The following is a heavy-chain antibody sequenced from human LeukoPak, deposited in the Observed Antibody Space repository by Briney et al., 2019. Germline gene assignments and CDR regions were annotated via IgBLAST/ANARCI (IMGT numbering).Heavy chain of an antibody. V-gene: IGHV1-18*01. Sequence: ASVKVSCKASGYTFTIYGISWVRQAPGQGLEWMGWISAYNGNTNYAQKLQGRVTMTTDTSTSTAYMELRSLRSDDTAVYYCARDREPYSSSWYDYWGQETLVTVSS. CDR3: ARDREPYSSSWYDY. CDR2: ISAYNGNT. CDR1: GYTFTIYG. J-gene: IGHJ4*02. D-gene: IGHD6-13*01.